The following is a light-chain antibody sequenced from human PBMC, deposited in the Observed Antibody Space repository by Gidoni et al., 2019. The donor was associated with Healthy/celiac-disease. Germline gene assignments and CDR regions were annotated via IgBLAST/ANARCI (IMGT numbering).Light chain of an antibody. V-gene: IGKV3-11*01. J-gene: IGKJ4*01. CDR2: DAS. CDR3: QQRSNWPLT. Sequence: EILLTQSPATLYLSLGDRATLYCRASESVSSYLGWYRQKPRQNPMLLIYDASNRATGIPDRWSDSGSGTDLTLTINSLEAEDSAVYYCQQRSNWPLTFGGGTKVEIK. CDR1: ESVSSY.